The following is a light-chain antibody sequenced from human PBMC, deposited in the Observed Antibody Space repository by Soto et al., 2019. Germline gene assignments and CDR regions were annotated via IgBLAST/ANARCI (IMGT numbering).Light chain of an antibody. CDR1: QSVNSSY. Sequence: EIVLTKSPGTLSLSPGDRVTLSCRASQSVNSSYLAWYQHKPGQAPRLLIYGASTRATGIPDRFSGSGSGTDFTLTIARLEPGDFAVYYCQQYGNSPQTFGQGTKVDIK. CDR3: QQYGNSPQT. J-gene: IGKJ1*01. V-gene: IGKV3-20*01. CDR2: GAS.